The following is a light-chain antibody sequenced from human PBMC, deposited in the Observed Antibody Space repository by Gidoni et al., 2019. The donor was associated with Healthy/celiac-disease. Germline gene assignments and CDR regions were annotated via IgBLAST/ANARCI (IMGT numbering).Light chain of an antibody. J-gene: IGKJ4*01. CDR1: QSVSSY. CDR2: DAS. CDR3: QQRSNWLT. V-gene: IGKV3-11*01. Sequence: EIVLTQSPATLSLSPGETATLSCRASQSVSSYLAWYQQKPGQAPMLLIYDASNRATGIPHRCSGSGSGTDFTLTISSLDPEDFAVYYCQQRSNWLTFGGGTKVEIK.